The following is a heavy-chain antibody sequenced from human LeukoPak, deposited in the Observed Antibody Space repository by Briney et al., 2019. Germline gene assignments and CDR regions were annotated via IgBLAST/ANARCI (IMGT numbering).Heavy chain of an antibody. CDR3: ARDSEGWLQSHDAFDI. CDR1: GFTFSTYG. Sequence: PGGSLRLSCAASGFTFSTYGMHWVRQAPGKGLERVAFIRYDGSNKYYADSVKGRFTISRDNSKSTLYLQMNSLRAEDTAVYYCARDSEGWLQSHDAFDIWGQGTMVTLSS. CDR2: IRYDGSNK. D-gene: IGHD5-24*01. J-gene: IGHJ3*02. V-gene: IGHV3-30*02.